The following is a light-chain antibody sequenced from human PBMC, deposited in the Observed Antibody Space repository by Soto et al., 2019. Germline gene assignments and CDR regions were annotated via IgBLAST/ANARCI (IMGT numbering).Light chain of an antibody. CDR3: QQYNNLPQP. CDR2: GAS. V-gene: IGKV3-15*01. Sequence: EIVMTQSPATLSVSPGERATLSCRASQSVSSNLAWYQQKPGQAPRLLIYGASTRATGIPARFSGSGSGTEFTLTISRLKSKDFAVYCCQQYNNLPQPFGQGTKLEIK. CDR1: QSVSSN. J-gene: IGKJ1*01.